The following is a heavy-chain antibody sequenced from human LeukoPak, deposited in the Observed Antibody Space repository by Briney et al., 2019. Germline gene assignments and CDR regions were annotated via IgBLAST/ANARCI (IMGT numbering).Heavy chain of an antibody. V-gene: IGHV4-39*07. CDR3: AKELTFGGSHPNFDS. D-gene: IGHD1-26*01. Sequence: SETLSLTCTLSGDSLNSGDYYWAWIRQPPGQGLEWMGGISSGGSAFYNPSVKSRVTISLDTSRNQFSLKLTSVTAADTAFYYCAKELTFGGSHPNFDSWGQGTLVTVSS. J-gene: IGHJ4*02. CDR2: ISSGGSA. CDR1: GDSLNSGDYY.